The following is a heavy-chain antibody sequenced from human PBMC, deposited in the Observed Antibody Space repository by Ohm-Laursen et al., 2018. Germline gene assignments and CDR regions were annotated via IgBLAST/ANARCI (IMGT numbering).Heavy chain of an antibody. CDR1: GFAFSSYG. CDR2: ISYDGSNK. J-gene: IGHJ4*02. V-gene: IGHV3-30*03. CDR3: ARGGFWQQLVLGSPFDY. Sequence: SLRLSCTASGFAFSSYGMHWVRQAPGKGLESVAVISYDGSNKYYADSVKGRFTISRDNSKNTLYLQMNSLRAEDTAVYYCARGGFWQQLVLGSPFDYWGQGTLVTVSS. D-gene: IGHD6-13*01.